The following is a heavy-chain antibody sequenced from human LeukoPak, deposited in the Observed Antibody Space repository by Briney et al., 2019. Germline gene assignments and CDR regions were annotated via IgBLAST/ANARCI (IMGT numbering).Heavy chain of an antibody. J-gene: IGHJ4*02. D-gene: IGHD3-22*01. V-gene: IGHV3-48*03. CDR1: GFTFSRYE. Sequence: GGSLRLSCAASGFTFSRYEINWVRQAPGKGLEWVSYISSSGSAIYYADSVKGRFTISRDNAKNSLYLQMNSLRAEDTAVYYCARRSGYYNYFDYWGQGTLVTVSS. CDR2: ISSSGSAI. CDR3: ARRSGYYNYFDY.